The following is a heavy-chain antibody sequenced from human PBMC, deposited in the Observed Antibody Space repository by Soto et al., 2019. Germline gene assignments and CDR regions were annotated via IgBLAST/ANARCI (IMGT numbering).Heavy chain of an antibody. CDR3: ARVRQAKGSYGHVGSWFDP. Sequence: QVQLVQSGAEVKKPGSSVKVACKATGSTFSSYAISWVRQAPGQGLEWMGGIIPIFGTANYAQKFQGRVTITADESTSTAYMELSSLRSEDTAVYYCARVRQAKGSYGHVGSWFDPWGQGTLVSVSS. D-gene: IGHD5-18*01. CDR2: IIPIFGTA. V-gene: IGHV1-69*01. CDR1: GSTFSSYA. J-gene: IGHJ5*02.